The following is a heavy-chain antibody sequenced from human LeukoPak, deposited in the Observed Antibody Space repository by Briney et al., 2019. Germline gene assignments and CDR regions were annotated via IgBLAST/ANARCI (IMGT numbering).Heavy chain of an antibody. V-gene: IGHV1-69*05. D-gene: IGHD6-13*01. CDR1: GGTFSSYA. CDR2: IIPIFGTA. CDR3: ARHSSSWPDTVDY. J-gene: IGHJ4*02. Sequence: SVKVSCKASGGTFSSYAISWVQQAPGQGLEWMGGIIPIFGTANYAQKFQGRVTITTDESTSTAYMELSSLRSEDTAVYYCARHSSSWPDTVDYWGQGTLVTVSS.